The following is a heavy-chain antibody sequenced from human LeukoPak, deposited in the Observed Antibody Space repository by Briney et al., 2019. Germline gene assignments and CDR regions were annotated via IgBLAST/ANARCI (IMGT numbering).Heavy chain of an antibody. D-gene: IGHD5-18*01. V-gene: IGHV4-30-2*01. CDR3: ARGGLRGYSYGQRFDS. CDR1: GGSISSGGYY. Sequence: PSETLSLTCTVSGGSISSGGYYWSWIRQPPGKGLEWIGYIYHSGSTYYNPSLKSRVTISVDTSKNQFSLKLSSVTAADTAVYYCARGGLRGYSYGQRFDSWGQGILVTVSS. J-gene: IGHJ4*02. CDR2: IYHSGST.